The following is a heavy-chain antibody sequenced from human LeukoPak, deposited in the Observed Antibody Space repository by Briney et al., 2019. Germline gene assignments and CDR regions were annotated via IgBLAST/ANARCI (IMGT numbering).Heavy chain of an antibody. V-gene: IGHV4-34*01. Sequence: PGGSLSLSCAASGFTFSSYSMNWVRQPPGKRLEWIGEINHSGSTNYNPSLKSRVTISVDTSKNQLSLKLSSVTAADTAVYYCARGWMAARPPYFDYWGQGTLVTVSS. CDR1: GFTFSSYS. D-gene: IGHD6-6*01. J-gene: IGHJ4*02. CDR2: INHSGST. CDR3: ARGWMAARPPYFDY.